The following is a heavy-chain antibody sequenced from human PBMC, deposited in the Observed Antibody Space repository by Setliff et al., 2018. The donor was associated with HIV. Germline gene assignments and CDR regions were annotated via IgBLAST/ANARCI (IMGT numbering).Heavy chain of an antibody. V-gene: IGHV3-15*01. CDR3: STTASNGYPLALDI. CDR2: IKSKTDGGTA. CDR1: GFTFNSAW. D-gene: IGHD3-22*01. Sequence: GESLKISCVASGFTFNSAWMTWVRQAPGKGLEWVGRIKSKTDGGTADYAAPVKGRFTISRDDSKNTLYLQMNSLKTEDTAVYYCSTTASNGYPLALDIWGQGTMVTVSS. J-gene: IGHJ3*02.